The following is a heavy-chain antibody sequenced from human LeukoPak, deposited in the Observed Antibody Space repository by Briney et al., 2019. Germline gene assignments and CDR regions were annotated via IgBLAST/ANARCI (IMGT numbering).Heavy chain of an antibody. J-gene: IGHJ4*02. V-gene: IGHV3-48*03. CDR2: ISSSGSTR. CDR1: GFTLSSYE. CDR3: ARSSGWYG. D-gene: IGHD6-19*01. Sequence: GGTLRLSCAASGFTLSSYEMNWVRQAPGKGLEWISYISSSGSTRYYADSVKGRFTISRDNAKNSLYLQMNSLRAEDTAVYYCARSSGWYGWGQGTLVTVSS.